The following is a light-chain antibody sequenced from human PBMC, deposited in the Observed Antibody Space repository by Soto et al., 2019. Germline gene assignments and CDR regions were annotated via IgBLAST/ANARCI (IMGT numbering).Light chain of an antibody. J-gene: IGKJ4*01. Sequence: DIQMTQSPSSLSASVGDRVTITCRASQGISNSLVWYQQKSGKIPKLLIYAASSLQSGVPSRFSGSGYGTDFTVDISSLQSEDVETYYCERHNSVAVTFGGAINVEIE. V-gene: IGKV1-27*01. CDR2: AAS. CDR1: QGISNS. CDR3: ERHNSVAVT.